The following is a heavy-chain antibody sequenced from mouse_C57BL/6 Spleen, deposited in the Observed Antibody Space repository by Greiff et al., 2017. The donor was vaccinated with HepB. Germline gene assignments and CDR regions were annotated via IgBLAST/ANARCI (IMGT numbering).Heavy chain of an antibody. J-gene: IGHJ4*01. V-gene: IGHV1-64*01. CDR1: GYTFTSYW. D-gene: IGHD3-2*01. Sequence: QVQLQQPGAELVKPGASVKLSCKASGYTFTSYWMPWVKQRPGQGLEWIGMINPNSGSTNYNEKFKSKATLTVDNPTSTAYMQLSSLTSEDSAVYYCARQTAYWGQGTSVTVSS. CDR2: INPNSGST. CDR3: ARQTAY.